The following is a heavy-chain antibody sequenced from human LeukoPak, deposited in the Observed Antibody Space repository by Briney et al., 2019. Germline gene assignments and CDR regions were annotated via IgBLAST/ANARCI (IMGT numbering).Heavy chain of an antibody. CDR1: GFTFSSYA. CDR2: ISYDGSNK. D-gene: IGHD6-19*01. V-gene: IGHV3-30-3*01. CDR3: ARAPNSGWYVDNWFDP. Sequence: GRSLGLSCAASGFTFSSYAMHWVRQAPGKGLEWVAVISYDGSNKYYADSVKGRFTISRDNSKNTLYLQMNSLRAEDTAVYYCARAPNSGWYVDNWFDPWGQGTLVTVSS. J-gene: IGHJ5*02.